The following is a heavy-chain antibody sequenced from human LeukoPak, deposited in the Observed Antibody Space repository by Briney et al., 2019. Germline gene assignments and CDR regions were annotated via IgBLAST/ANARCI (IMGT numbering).Heavy chain of an antibody. V-gene: IGHV3-74*01. CDR1: GFTFSSYW. Sequence: GGSLRLSCATSGFTFSSYWMYRVRQAPGKGLVWVSRINSDGSSTSYADSVKGRFTISRDNAKNTLYVQMNSLRAEDTAVYYCAGSLFSNWYFDLWGRGTLVTVSS. CDR3: AGSLFSNWYFDL. CDR2: INSDGSST. J-gene: IGHJ2*01. D-gene: IGHD3-10*02.